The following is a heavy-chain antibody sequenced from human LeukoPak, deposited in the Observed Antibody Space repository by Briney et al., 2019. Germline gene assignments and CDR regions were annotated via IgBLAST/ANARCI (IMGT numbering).Heavy chain of an antibody. CDR1: GVTFSSYS. CDR3: AREPGNTTLTTIG. CDR2: ISSSSSTI. V-gene: IGHV3-48*01. D-gene: IGHD4/OR15-4a*01. Sequence: AGSLRLSCAASGVTFSSYSMNWVRQAPGKGLEWVSYISSSSSTIYYADAVKGRFTISRDNAKNSLYLQMNSLRAEDTAVYYCAREPGNTTLTTIGWGQGTLVTVSS. J-gene: IGHJ4*02.